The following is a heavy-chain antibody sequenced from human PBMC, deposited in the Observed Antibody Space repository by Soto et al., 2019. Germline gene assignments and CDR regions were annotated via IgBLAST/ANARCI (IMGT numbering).Heavy chain of an antibody. J-gene: IGHJ3*02. CDR1: GFTFSGSA. CDR3: TCATMVRQTRPAFDI. V-gene: IGHV3-73*02. Sequence: EVQLVESGGGLVQPGGSLKLSCVASGFTFSGSALHWVRQASGKGLEWVGHIRSKTNNYATVYSASVKGRFTISRDDSKNTAYLRMNSLKTEDTAVYYCTCATMVRQTRPAFDIWGQGTMVTVSS. CDR2: IRSKTNNYAT. D-gene: IGHD2-8*01.